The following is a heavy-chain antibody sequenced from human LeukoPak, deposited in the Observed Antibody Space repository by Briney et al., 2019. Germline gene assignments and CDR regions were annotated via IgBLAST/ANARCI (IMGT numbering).Heavy chain of an antibody. D-gene: IGHD2-2*01. CDR2: IYPGDSDT. V-gene: IGHV5-51*01. CDR3: ARHVGGGDIVVVPAGFDP. Sequence: GESLKISCKGSGYSFTSYWIGWVRQMPGIGLEWMGIIYPGDSDTRYSPSFQGQVTISADKSISTAYLQWSSLKASDTAMYYCARHVGGGDIVVVPAGFDPWGQGTLVTVSS. J-gene: IGHJ5*02. CDR1: GYSFTSYW.